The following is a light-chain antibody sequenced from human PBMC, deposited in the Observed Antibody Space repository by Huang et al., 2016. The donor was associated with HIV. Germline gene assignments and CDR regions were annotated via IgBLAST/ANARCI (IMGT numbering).Light chain of an antibody. CDR1: DDIKTY. CDR2: GAA. J-gene: IGKJ2*01. Sequence: DIEMTQSPSSLSASVGARVTISCRAGDDIKTYLSWFQQKPGEAPKLLIYGAANLQTGVPSRFRGSGSGTYFTLTITSLQPEDFATYFCQQSFAAPPEDTFGQGTKLEL. V-gene: IGKV1-39*01. CDR3: QQSFAAPPEDT.